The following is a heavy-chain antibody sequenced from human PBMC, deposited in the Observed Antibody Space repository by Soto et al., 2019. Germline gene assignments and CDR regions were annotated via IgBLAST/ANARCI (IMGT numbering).Heavy chain of an antibody. D-gene: IGHD2-15*01. CDR1: GFTFSSYA. CDR3: ASPEGYCSGGSCYQTYYYYYGMDV. V-gene: IGHV3-30-3*01. CDR2: ISYDGSNK. J-gene: IGHJ6*02. Sequence: GGSLRLSCAASGFTFSSYAMHWVRQAPGKGLEWVAVISYDGSNKYYADSVKGRFTISRDNSKNTLYLQMNSLRAEDTAVYYCASPEGYCSGGSCYQTYYYYYGMDVWGQGTTVTVSS.